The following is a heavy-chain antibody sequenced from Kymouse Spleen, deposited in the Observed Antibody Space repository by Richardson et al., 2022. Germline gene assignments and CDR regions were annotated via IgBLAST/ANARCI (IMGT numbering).Heavy chain of an antibody. Sequence: EVQLVESGGGLVQPGGSLRLSCAASGFTFSDHYMDWVRQAPGKGLEWVGRTRNKANSYTTEYAASVKGRFTISRDDSKNSLYLQMNSLKTEDTAVYYCAREIYGDLRYDAFDIWGQGTMVTVSS. CDR3: AREIYGDLRYDAFDI. V-gene: IGHV3-72*01. D-gene: IGHD4-17*01. J-gene: IGHJ3*02. CDR2: TRNKANSYTT. CDR1: GFTFSDHY.